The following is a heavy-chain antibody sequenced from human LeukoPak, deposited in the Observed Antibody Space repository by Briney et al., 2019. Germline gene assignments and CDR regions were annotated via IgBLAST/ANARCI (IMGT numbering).Heavy chain of an antibody. J-gene: IGHJ4*02. CDR2: ISWNSGSI. D-gene: IGHD2-15*01. Sequence: GGSLRLSCAASGFTFDDYAMHWVRQAPGKGLEWVSGISWNSGSIGYADSVKGRFTISRDNAKNSLYLQMNSLRAEDTAVYYCAKLDEIRQGYCSGGSCYSGFDYWGQGTLVTVSS. CDR1: GFTFDDYA. CDR3: AKLDEIRQGYCSGGSCYSGFDY. V-gene: IGHV3-9*01.